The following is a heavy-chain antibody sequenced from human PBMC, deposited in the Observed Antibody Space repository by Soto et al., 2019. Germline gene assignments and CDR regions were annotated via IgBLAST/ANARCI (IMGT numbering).Heavy chain of an antibody. CDR3: ARGRYGDY. Sequence: QVHLVQSGAEVKKPGASVKVSCKASGYTFTSYGITWVRRAPGQGLEWMGWISAHNGNTDYAQKLQGRVIVTRDTSTSTAYMELRSLISDDTAVYYCARGRYGDYWGQGAMVIVSS. CDR1: GYTFTSYG. V-gene: IGHV1-18*01. D-gene: IGHD1-1*01. CDR2: ISAHNGNT. J-gene: IGHJ4*02.